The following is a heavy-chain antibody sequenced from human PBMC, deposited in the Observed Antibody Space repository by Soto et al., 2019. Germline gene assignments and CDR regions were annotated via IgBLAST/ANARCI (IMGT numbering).Heavy chain of an antibody. D-gene: IGHD4-17*01. Sequence: QVQLQESGPGLLKPSQTLSLTCTVSGGSISSCGYYWSWIRQHPGKGLEWIGYIYYSGSTYYNPSLKSRVTISVDTSKNQFSLKLSSVTAADTAVYYCARYLTVTTYDWFDPWGQGTLVTVSS. V-gene: IGHV4-31*03. J-gene: IGHJ5*02. CDR2: IYYSGST. CDR3: ARYLTVTTYDWFDP. CDR1: GGSISSCGYY.